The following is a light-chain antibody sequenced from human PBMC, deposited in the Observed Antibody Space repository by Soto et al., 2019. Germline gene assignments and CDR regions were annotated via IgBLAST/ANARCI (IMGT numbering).Light chain of an antibody. CDR2: EVS. CDR3: SSYTSSSTLLYV. J-gene: IGLJ1*01. Sequence: QSALTQPASVSGSPGQSITISCTGTSSDVGGYIYVSWYQQHPGKAPKLMIYEVSNRPSGVSTRFSGSKSGNTASLAISGLQAEDEADYYCSSYTSSSTLLYVFGTGTKVTVL. V-gene: IGLV2-14*01. CDR1: SSDVGGYIY.